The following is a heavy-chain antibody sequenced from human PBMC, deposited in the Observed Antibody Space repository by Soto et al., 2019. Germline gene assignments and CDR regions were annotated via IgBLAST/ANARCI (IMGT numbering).Heavy chain of an antibody. CDR1: GFSLSTSGVG. Sequence: QITLKESGPTLVKPTQTLTLTCTFSGFSLSTSGVGVGWIRQPPGKALEWLALIYWDDDKRYSPSLKSRLTITKDTSKDQVVLTMTNMDPVDTATYYCAHRRDGYQGFDYWGQGTLVTVSS. D-gene: IGHD2-21*01. V-gene: IGHV2-5*02. J-gene: IGHJ4*02. CDR3: AHRRDGYQGFDY. CDR2: IYWDDDK.